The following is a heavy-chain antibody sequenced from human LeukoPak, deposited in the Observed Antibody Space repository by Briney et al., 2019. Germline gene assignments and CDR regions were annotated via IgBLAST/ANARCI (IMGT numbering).Heavy chain of an antibody. Sequence: PGGSLRLSCAASGFTLSNYWMQWVRQAPGKGLVWVSRIISDGSATNYADSVKGRFTISRDNAKNTLYLQMNSLRVEDTAVYYCARDRVPYCGGVSCSVDVCGQGNTVTVAS. J-gene: IGHJ6*02. CDR2: IISDGSAT. CDR1: GFTLSNYW. D-gene: IGHD2-21*01. CDR3: ARDRVPYCGGVSCSVDV. V-gene: IGHV3-74*01.